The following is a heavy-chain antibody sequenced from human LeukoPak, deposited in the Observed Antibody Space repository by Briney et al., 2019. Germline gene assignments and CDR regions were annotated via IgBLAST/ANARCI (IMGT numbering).Heavy chain of an antibody. D-gene: IGHD3-16*01. CDR1: GYTFTSYG. CDR2: ISAYNGNT. J-gene: IGHJ6*03. V-gene: IGHV1-18*01. Sequence: ASVTVSCKASGYTFTSYGISWVRQAPGQGLEWMGWISAYNGNTNYAQKLQGRVTMTTDTSTSTAYMELRSLRSDDTAVYYCARAVSGQRRGGDYYYYMDVWGKGTTVTVSS. CDR3: ARAVSGQRRGGDYYYYMDV.